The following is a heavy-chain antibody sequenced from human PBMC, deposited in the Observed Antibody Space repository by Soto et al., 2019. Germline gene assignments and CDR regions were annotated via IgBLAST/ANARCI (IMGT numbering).Heavy chain of an antibody. V-gene: IGHV1-69*13. D-gene: IGHD3-10*01. J-gene: IGHJ3*02. Sequence: SVKVSCKASGGTFSSYAISWVRQAPGQGLEWMGGIIPIFGTANYAQKFQGRVTITADESTSTAYMELSSLRSEDTAVYYCARVPRECPECAFDIWGQGTMVTVSS. CDR1: GGTFSSYA. CDR2: IIPIFGTA. CDR3: ARVPRECPECAFDI.